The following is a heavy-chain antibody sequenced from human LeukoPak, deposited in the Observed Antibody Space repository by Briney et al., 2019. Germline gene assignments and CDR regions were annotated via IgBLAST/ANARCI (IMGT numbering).Heavy chain of an antibody. V-gene: IGHV4-31*03. Sequence: SETLSLTCTVSGGSISSGGYYWSWIRQHPGKGLEWIGYIYYSGSTYYNPSLKSRVTISVDTSKNQFSLKLSSVTAADTAVYYCAREGGYYDSSGYYPYFDYWGQGTLVTVSS. CDR3: AREGGYYDSSGYYPYFDY. CDR2: IYYSGST. CDR1: GGSISSGGYY. D-gene: IGHD3-22*01. J-gene: IGHJ4*02.